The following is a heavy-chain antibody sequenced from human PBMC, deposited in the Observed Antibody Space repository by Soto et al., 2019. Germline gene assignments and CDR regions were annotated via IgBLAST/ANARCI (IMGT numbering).Heavy chain of an antibody. J-gene: IGHJ6*02. CDR2: IFSTDEK. D-gene: IGHD7-27*01. V-gene: IGHV2-26*01. Sequence: QVTLKESGPVLVKPTETLTLTCTVSGFSLSNARMGVSWIRQPPGKALEWLAHIFSTDEKSYSTSLKSRLTISQDTSKSQVVLTMTNMDPVDTATYYCARIWGPYYYYGMDVWGQGTTVTVSS. CDR1: GFSLSNARMG. CDR3: ARIWGPYYYYGMDV.